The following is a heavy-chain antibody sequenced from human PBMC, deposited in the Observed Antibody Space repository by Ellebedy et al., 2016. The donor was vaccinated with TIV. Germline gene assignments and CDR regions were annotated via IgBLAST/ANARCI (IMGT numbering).Heavy chain of an antibody. D-gene: IGHD6-6*01. Sequence: PGGSLRLSCAASGFTFNNFAMSWVRQAPGKGLEWVSSISSNGNYVYGDSVKGRFTISRDNAKNSLFLQMNSLRAEDTAVYYCARVFGSSSDYWGQGTLVTVSS. CDR2: ISSNGNYV. CDR3: ARVFGSSSDY. J-gene: IGHJ4*02. CDR1: GFTFNNFA. V-gene: IGHV3-21*01.